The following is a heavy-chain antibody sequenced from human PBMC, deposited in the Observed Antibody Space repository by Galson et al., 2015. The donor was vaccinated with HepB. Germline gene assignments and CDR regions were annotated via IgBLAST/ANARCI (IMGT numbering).Heavy chain of an antibody. J-gene: IGHJ4*02. CDR2: FDPEDGET. D-gene: IGHD3-10*01. CDR3: AKIDYYASLARDY. Sequence: SVKVSCKVSGYTLTELSMHWVRQAPGKGLEWMGGFDPEDGETIYAQKFQGRVTMTEDTSTDTAYMELSSLRSEDTAVYYCAKIDYYASLARDYWGQGTLVTVSS. CDR1: GYTLTELS. V-gene: IGHV1-24*01.